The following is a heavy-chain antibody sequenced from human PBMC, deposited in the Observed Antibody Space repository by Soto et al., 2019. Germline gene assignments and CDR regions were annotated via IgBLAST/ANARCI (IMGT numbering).Heavy chain of an antibody. Sequence: QVQLVESGGGVVQPGRSLTLSCAASGFTFSSYTMHWVRQAPGKGLEWVAIISYDGGNKVYADSVKGRFTISRDNSKTTLYLQMNSLRVEDTAMYYCARVVYGFITPAYGLDVWGQGTRVTVSS. V-gene: IGHV3-30-3*01. CDR2: ISYDGGNK. J-gene: IGHJ6*02. D-gene: IGHD3-3*01. CDR3: ARVVYGFITPAYGLDV. CDR1: GFTFSSYT.